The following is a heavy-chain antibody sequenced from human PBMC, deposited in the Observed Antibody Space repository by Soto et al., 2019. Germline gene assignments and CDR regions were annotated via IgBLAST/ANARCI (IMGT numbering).Heavy chain of an antibody. D-gene: IGHD3-16*01. CDR1: RGSINSDDYY. CDR2: TSYTGTT. J-gene: IGHJ5*02. Sequence: SETLSLTCTVSRGSINSDDYYWSWIRKPPGKGLEWSGYTSYTGTTYYNPSLQSRITISVDTSKNHFSLKISSVTAADTAVYFCARAGRRDANTSPGRFATWGQGTLVTVSS. V-gene: IGHV4-30-4*01. CDR3: ARAGRRDANTSPGRFAT.